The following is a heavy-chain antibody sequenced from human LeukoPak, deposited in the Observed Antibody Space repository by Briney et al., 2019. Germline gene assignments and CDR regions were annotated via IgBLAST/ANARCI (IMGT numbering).Heavy chain of an antibody. D-gene: IGHD6-13*01. Sequence: SVKVSCKASGGTFSSYAISWVRQAPGQGLEWMGGIIPIFGTANYAQKFQGRVTITTDESTSTAYMELSSLRSEDTAVYYCARGFPGYSSSWYDYWGQGTLVTVSS. V-gene: IGHV1-69*05. J-gene: IGHJ4*02. CDR1: GGTFSSYA. CDR3: ARGFPGYSSSWYDY. CDR2: IIPIFGTA.